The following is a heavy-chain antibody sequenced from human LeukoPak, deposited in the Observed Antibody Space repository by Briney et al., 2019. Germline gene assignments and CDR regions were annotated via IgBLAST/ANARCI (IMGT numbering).Heavy chain of an antibody. CDR1: GFTFSTYW. V-gene: IGHV3-74*01. D-gene: IGHD5-24*01. Sequence: GGSLRLSCAASGFTFSTYWMHWVRQAPGKGLVWVSRINSDGSSTRYADSVKGRFTISRDNAKNSLYLQMNSLRADDTAVYYCARTRSEMATMAFDIWGQGTMVTVSS. CDR3: ARTRSEMATMAFDI. J-gene: IGHJ3*02. CDR2: INSDGSST.